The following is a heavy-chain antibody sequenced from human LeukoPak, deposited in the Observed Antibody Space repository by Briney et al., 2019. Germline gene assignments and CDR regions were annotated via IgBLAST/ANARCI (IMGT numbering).Heavy chain of an antibody. CDR2: VSADNGET. CDR3: ARDYQLLLLWDCFDP. Sequence: GASVKVSCKASGYSFNTYGISWVRQAPGRGLEWMGWVSADNGETNYAQKFQGRVTMTTDTSTSTAYMELRSLRSDDTAVYYCARDYQLLLLWDCFDPWGQGTLVSVSS. CDR1: GYSFNTYG. V-gene: IGHV1-18*01. D-gene: IGHD2-2*01. J-gene: IGHJ5*02.